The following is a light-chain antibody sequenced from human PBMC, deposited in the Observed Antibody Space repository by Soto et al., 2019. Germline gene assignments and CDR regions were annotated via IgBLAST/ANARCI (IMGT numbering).Light chain of an antibody. Sequence: NFMLTQPHSVSESPGKTVTIPCTGSSGSIASNYVQWYQQRPGSAPTTVIYEDNQRPSGVPDRFSGSIDSSSNSASLTISGLKTEDEADYYCQSYDSSNHVVFGGGTKVTVL. CDR2: EDN. J-gene: IGLJ2*01. V-gene: IGLV6-57*02. CDR1: SGSIASNY. CDR3: QSYDSSNHVV.